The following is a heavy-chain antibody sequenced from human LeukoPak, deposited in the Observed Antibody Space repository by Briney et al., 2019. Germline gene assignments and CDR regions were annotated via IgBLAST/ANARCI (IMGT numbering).Heavy chain of an antibody. Sequence: GGSLRLSCAASGFTFSDYWMSWVRQAPGKGLEWVANIKLDGSETYYVDSVKGRFTISRDNAKNSLFLQMNSLRAEDTSVYYCAREKYYDILTGYPHFDYWGQGTLVTVSS. CDR3: AREKYYDILTGYPHFDY. CDR2: IKLDGSET. D-gene: IGHD3-9*01. V-gene: IGHV3-7*01. J-gene: IGHJ4*02. CDR1: GFTFSDYW.